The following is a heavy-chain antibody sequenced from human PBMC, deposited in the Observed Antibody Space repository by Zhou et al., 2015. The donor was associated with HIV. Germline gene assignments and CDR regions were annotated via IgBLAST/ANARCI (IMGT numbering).Heavy chain of an antibody. CDR3: ARISHDYGDFKDY. CDR1: GYTFNRYA. CDR2: ISVNNGDT. D-gene: IGHD4-17*01. Sequence: QVQLVQSGNELKKPGDSVTVSCKASGYTFNRYAISWVRQAPGQGLEWLGWISVNNGDTKYAQNLQGRVTMTTDTSTSTAYMELRSLRSDDTAVYYCARISHDYGDFKDYWGQGTLVTVSS. V-gene: IGHV1-18*01. J-gene: IGHJ4*02.